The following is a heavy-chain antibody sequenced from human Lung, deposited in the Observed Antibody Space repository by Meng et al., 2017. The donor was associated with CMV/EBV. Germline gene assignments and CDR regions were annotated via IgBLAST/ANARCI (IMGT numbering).Heavy chain of an antibody. CDR1: GGSISSYY. D-gene: IGHD3-3*01. Sequence: ESLRLXCTVSGGSISSYYWSWIRQPPGKGLEWIGYIYYTGSNNYNTSLKGRVTISVDTSKNQFSLTLSSVTAADTAVYYCARVSGYYYYGMDVWGQGTTVTVSS. CDR2: IYYTGSN. CDR3: ARVSGYYYYGMDV. J-gene: IGHJ6*02. V-gene: IGHV4-59*01.